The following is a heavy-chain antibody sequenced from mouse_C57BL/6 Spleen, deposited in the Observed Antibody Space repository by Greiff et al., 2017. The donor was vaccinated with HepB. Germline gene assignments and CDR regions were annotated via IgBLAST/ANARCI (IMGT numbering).Heavy chain of an antibody. V-gene: IGHV2-2*01. D-gene: IGHD2-2*01. CDR1: GFSLTSYG. J-gene: IGHJ4*01. CDR2: IWSGGST. Sequence: VQLQESGPGLVQPSQSLSITCTVSGFSLTSYGVHWVRQSPGKGLEWLGVIWSGGSTDYNAAFISRLSISKDNSKSQVFFKMNSLQADDTAIYYCARNGIYYGYDGPSMDYWGQGTSVTVSS. CDR3: ARNGIYYGYDGPSMDY.